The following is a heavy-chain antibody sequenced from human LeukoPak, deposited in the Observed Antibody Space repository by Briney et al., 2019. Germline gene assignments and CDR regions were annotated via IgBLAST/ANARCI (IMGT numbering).Heavy chain of an antibody. CDR3: ARGYSSGWWDYFDY. J-gene: IGHJ4*02. D-gene: IGHD6-19*01. CDR2: IKQDGSEK. V-gene: IGHV3-7*01. CDR1: GFTFSSYW. Sequence: GGSLRLSCAASGFTFSSYWMSWVRQAPGKGLEWVANIKQDGSEKYNVDSVKGRFTISRDNAKNSLYLQMNSLRAEDTAVYYCARGYSSGWWDYFDYWGQGTLVTVSS.